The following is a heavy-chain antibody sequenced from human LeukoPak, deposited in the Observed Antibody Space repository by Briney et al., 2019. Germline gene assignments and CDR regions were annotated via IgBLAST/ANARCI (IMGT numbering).Heavy chain of an antibody. D-gene: IGHD3-22*01. J-gene: IGHJ4*02. CDR2: ICSNGGST. CDR3: ARAPGYYDSSGYI. V-gene: IGHV3-64*02. CDR1: GFTFSSYA. Sequence: GGSLRLSCAASGFTFSSYAMHWVRQAPGNGLKYFSGICSNGGSTYYADSVKGKFTNSRDNSKNTLYLQMGSLRAQDMAVYYCARAPGYYDSSGYIWGQGTLVTVSS.